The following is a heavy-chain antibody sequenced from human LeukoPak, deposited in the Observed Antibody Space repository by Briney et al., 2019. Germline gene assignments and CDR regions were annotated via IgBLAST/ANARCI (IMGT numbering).Heavy chain of an antibody. CDR2: IYYTGRT. V-gene: IGHV4-59*01. J-gene: IGHJ4*02. D-gene: IGHD3-22*01. CDR1: GGSISTYY. CDR3: AKGGGNYYDSSGYYNYFDY. Sequence: SETLSLTCTVSGGSISTYYWSWIRQPPGKGLEWIGYIYYTGRTNYSPSLKSRVTISVDTSKDQFSLKLISVTAADTAVYYCAKGGGNYYDSSGYYNYFDYWGQGTLVTVSS.